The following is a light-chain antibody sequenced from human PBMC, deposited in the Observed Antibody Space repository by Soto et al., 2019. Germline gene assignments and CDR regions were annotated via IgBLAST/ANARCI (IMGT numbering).Light chain of an antibody. CDR2: GAS. Sequence: ERVMTQSPATLSVSQGERATLSCMASQSVNSMLAWYQQKPGQAPRLLIYGASTRATGIPARFSGSGSGTDFTLTISRVEPEDFAVYFCQRYGSSPLITFGQGTRLEIK. CDR1: QSVNSM. V-gene: IGKV3-15*01. J-gene: IGKJ5*01. CDR3: QRYGSSPLIT.